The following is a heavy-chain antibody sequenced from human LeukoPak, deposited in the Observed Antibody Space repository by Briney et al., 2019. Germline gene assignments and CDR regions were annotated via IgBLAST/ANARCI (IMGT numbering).Heavy chain of an antibody. V-gene: IGHV3-30-3*01. CDR2: ISYDGSNK. CDR3: ARTGTNAWFDP. D-gene: IGHD1-14*01. J-gene: IGHJ5*02. Sequence: GRSLRLSCAASGFTFSSYAMHRVRQAPSKGLEWVAVISYDGSNKYYADSVKGRFTISRDNSKNTLYLQMNSLRAEDTAVYYCARTGTNAWFDPWGQGTLVTVSS. CDR1: GFTFSSYA.